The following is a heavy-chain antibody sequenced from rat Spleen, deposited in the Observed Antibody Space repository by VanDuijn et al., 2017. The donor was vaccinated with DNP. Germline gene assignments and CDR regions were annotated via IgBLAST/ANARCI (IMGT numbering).Heavy chain of an antibody. CDR2: IITGGSRT. CDR3: GRHDEGKYYDGCNWFAY. V-gene: IGHV5S13*01. D-gene: IGHD1-12*02. J-gene: IGHJ3*01. CDR1: GFTFSNYG. Sequence: EVQLVESGGNLVQPGRSLKLSCVASGFTFSNYGMAWVRQAPTKGLEWVASIITGGSRTYYRDSVKGRFTISRDNGKNTLYLQMDSLRSEDTATYYCGRHDEGKYYDGCNWFAYWGQGTLVTVSS.